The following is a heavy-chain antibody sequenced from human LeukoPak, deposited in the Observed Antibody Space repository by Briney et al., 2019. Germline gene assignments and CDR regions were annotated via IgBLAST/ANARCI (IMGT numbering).Heavy chain of an antibody. J-gene: IGHJ5*02. V-gene: IGHV4-59*01. CDR3: ARYSGYDRRRWFDP. D-gene: IGHD5-12*01. Sequence: SETQSLTCTVSGGSISSYYWSWIRQPPGKGVEWIGYIYYSGSTNYNPSLKSRVTISVDTSKNQFSLKLSSVTAADTAVYYCARYSGYDRRRWFDPWGQGTLVTVSS. CDR2: IYYSGST. CDR1: GGSISSYY.